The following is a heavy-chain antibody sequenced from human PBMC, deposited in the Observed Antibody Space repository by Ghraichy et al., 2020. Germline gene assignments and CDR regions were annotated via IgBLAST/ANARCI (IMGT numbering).Heavy chain of an antibody. V-gene: IGHV3-23*01. D-gene: IGHD6-13*01. Sequence: GGSLRLSCAASGFTFSSYAMSWVRQAPGKGLEWVAVIGGGGGRTYYADSVKGRFTISRDNSKNTLYLQMNSLRAEDTAVYYCAKGYSSSWYANWVDPWSQGTLVTVSS. CDR3: AKGYSSSWYANWVDP. CDR2: IGGGGGRT. J-gene: IGHJ5*02. CDR1: GFTFSSYA.